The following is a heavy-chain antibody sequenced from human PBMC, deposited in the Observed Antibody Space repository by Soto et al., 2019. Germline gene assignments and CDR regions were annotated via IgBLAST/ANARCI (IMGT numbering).Heavy chain of an antibody. CDR1: GGSINTFY. V-gene: IGHV4-4*07. Sequence: SETLSLTCTVSGGSINTFYWSWVRQPAGKGLEWIGRIFSSGSTSFNPTLESRVAMSVDTSKNHFSLNLSSVTAADMAVYYCAREGSYSAYNFAHGIQLWSFDFWGQGALVTVSS. J-gene: IGHJ4*02. CDR3: AREGSYSAYNFAHGIQLWSFDF. CDR2: IFSSGST. D-gene: IGHD5-12*01.